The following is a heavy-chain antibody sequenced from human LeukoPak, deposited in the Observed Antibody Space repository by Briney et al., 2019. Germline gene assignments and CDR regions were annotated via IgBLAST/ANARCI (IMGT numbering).Heavy chain of an antibody. J-gene: IGHJ3*02. CDR3: AKDRVAVTRLGAFDI. D-gene: IGHD3-3*01. CDR1: GFTFSSYA. Sequence: GGSLRLSCEASGFTFSSYAMSWVRQAPGKGLEWVSAISGSGGSTYYADSVKGRFTISRDNSKNTLYLQMNSLRAEDTAVYYCAKDRVAVTRLGAFDIWGQGTMVTVSS. V-gene: IGHV3-23*01. CDR2: ISGSGGST.